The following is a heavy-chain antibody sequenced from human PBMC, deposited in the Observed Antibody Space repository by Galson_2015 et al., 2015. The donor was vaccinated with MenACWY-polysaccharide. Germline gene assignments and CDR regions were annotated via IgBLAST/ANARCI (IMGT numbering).Heavy chain of an antibody. J-gene: IGHJ2*01. CDR1: GFTFSSYS. Sequence: SLRLSCAASGFTFSSYSMNRVRQAPGKGLEWVSYISSSSSTIYYADSVKGRFTISRDNAKNSLYLQMNSLRAEDTAVYYCARDPVAGLWFGPEHGGYFDLWGRGTLVTVSS. CDR2: ISSSSSTI. D-gene: IGHD6-19*01. CDR3: ARDPVAGLWFGPEHGGYFDL. V-gene: IGHV3-48*01.